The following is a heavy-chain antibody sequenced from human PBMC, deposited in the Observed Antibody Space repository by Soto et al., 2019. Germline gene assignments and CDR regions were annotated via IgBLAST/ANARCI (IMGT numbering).Heavy chain of an antibody. V-gene: IGHV1-69*02. J-gene: IGHJ3*02. Sequence: QVQLVQSGAEVKKPGSSVKVSCKASGGTFSSYTISWVRQAPGQGLEWMGRTIPILGIANYAQKFQGRVTITADKSTSTAYMELSSLRSEDTAVYYCARTYSSGWQWGAFDIWGQGTMVTVSS. D-gene: IGHD6-19*01. CDR3: ARTYSSGWQWGAFDI. CDR2: TIPILGIA. CDR1: GGTFSSYT.